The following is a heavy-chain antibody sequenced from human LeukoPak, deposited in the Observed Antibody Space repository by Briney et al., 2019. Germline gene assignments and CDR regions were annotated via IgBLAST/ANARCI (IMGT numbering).Heavy chain of an antibody. CDR2: IYYSGST. V-gene: IGHV4-61*05. Sequence: SETLSLTCTVSGGSISSSSYYWGWIRQPPGKGLEWIGYIYYSGSTNYNPSLKSRVTISVDTSKNQFSLKLSSVTAPDTAVYYCARQKGAFWSGYHNYFDYWGQGTLVTVSS. CDR3: ARQKGAFWSGYHNYFDY. D-gene: IGHD3-3*01. CDR1: GGSISSSSYY. J-gene: IGHJ4*02.